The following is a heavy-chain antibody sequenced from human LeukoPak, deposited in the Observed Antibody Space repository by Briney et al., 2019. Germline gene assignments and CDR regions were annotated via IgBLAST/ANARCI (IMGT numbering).Heavy chain of an antibody. D-gene: IGHD5-24*01. CDR1: GFTFSSSA. J-gene: IGHJ4*02. V-gene: IGHV3-23*01. CDR2: ISASGGNT. Sequence: PGGSLRLSCAASGFTFSSSAMSWARQAPGKGLEWASGISASGGNTNHADSVKGRFTISRDNSKNTLYLQMNSLRAEDTAVYYCAKVGRDGYISFDYWGQGTLVTVSS. CDR3: AKVGRDGYISFDY.